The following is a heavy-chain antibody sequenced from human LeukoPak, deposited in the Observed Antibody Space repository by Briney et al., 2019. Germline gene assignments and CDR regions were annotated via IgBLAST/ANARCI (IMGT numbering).Heavy chain of an antibody. V-gene: IGHV4-38-2*02. J-gene: IGHJ5*02. CDR3: ARDHNWFDP. Sequence: PSETLSLTCAVFGYSISSGYYWGWIRQPPGKGLEWIGSIYHSGSTYYNPSLKSRVTISVDTSKNQFSLKLSSVTAADTAVYYCARDHNWFDPWGQGTLVTVSS. CDR2: IYHSGST. CDR1: GYSISSGYY.